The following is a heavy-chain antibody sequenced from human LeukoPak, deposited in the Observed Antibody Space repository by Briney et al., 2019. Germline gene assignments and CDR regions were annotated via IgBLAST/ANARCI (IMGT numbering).Heavy chain of an antibody. J-gene: IGHJ4*02. CDR3: ARDHSTHFDY. Sequence: PGGSLRLSCAASGLTGSHNYVSWIRQAPGKGLEWVSYISSSGSTIYYADSVKGRFTISRDNAKNSLYLQMNSLRAEDTAVYYCARDHSTHFDYWGQGTLVTVSS. V-gene: IGHV3-11*01. D-gene: IGHD6-13*01. CDR1: GLTGSHNY. CDR2: ISSSGSTI.